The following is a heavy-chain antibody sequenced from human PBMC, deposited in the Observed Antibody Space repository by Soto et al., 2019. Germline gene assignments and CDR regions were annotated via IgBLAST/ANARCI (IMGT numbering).Heavy chain of an antibody. CDR1: GFSFSSGDA. V-gene: IGHV3-23*01. J-gene: IGHJ4*02. CDR3: AQARYISNRGYFDY. CDR2: IDGSGSGT. Sequence: EVQLLESGGGLVQPGGSLRLSCAASGFSFSSGDAMSWVRQAPGKGLEWVSTIDGSGSGTFYADSVKGRFTISRDNSKNTLSLQMNSLGADDTAIYFCAQARYISNRGYFDYWGQGTLVTVSS. D-gene: IGHD1-26*01.